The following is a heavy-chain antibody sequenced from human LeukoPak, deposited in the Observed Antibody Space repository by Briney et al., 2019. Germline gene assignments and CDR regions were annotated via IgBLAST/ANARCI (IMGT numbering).Heavy chain of an antibody. Sequence: GGPLRLSCAASGFTFSSYWMSWVRQAPGKGLEWVANIKQDGSEKYYVDSVKGRFTISRDNAKNSLYLQMNSLRAEDTAVYYCARVKYRYCSGGSCYYFDYWGQGTLVTVSS. V-gene: IGHV3-7*01. CDR2: IKQDGSEK. D-gene: IGHD2-15*01. J-gene: IGHJ4*02. CDR1: GFTFSSYW. CDR3: ARVKYRYCSGGSCYYFDY.